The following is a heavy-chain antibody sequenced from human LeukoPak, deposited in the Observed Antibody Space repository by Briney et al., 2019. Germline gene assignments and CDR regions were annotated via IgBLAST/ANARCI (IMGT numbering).Heavy chain of an antibody. D-gene: IGHD6-13*01. CDR3: ARESSSSWYFDY. Sequence: GGSLRPSCAASGFTFSSYSMNWVRQAPGKGLEWVSSISSGSRYIYYADSLKGRFTISRDNAKNSVYLQMISLRAEDTAVYYCARESSSSWYFDYWGRGTLVTVSS. CDR1: GFTFSSYS. CDR2: ISSGSRYI. V-gene: IGHV3-21*01. J-gene: IGHJ4*02.